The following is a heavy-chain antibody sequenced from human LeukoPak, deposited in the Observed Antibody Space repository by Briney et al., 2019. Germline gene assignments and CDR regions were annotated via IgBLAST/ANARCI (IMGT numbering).Heavy chain of an antibody. CDR3: ASGNTGYDRDSFDI. CDR1: GGSISSGGYS. CDR2: IYHSGST. J-gene: IGHJ3*02. D-gene: IGHD5-12*01. V-gene: IGHV4-30-2*01. Sequence: SXXLSLTCAVSGGSISSGGYSWSWVRQPPGEGLEWVGYIYHSGSTYYNPSLQSRVTISLDRSKNQFSLKLSSMTAADTAVYYCASGNTGYDRDSFDIWGQGTMVTVSS.